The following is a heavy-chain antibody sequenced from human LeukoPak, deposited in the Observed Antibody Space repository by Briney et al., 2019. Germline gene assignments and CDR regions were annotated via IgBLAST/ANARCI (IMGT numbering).Heavy chain of an antibody. D-gene: IGHD2-2*01. CDR3: ARGLGYCSSTSCQGWFDP. CDR2: INPNSGGT. Sequence: ASVKVSCKASGYTFTGYYMHWVRQAPGQGLEWMGWINPNSGGTNYAQKFQGRVTMTRDTSISTAYMELSRLRSEDTAVYYCARGLGYCSSTSCQGWFDPWGQGTLVTVSS. J-gene: IGHJ5*02. CDR1: GYTFTGYY. V-gene: IGHV1-2*02.